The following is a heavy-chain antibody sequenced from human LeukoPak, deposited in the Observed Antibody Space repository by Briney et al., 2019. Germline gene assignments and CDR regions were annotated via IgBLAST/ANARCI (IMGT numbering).Heavy chain of an antibody. D-gene: IGHD3-22*01. J-gene: IGHJ4*02. Sequence: SETLSLTCTVSGGSISSSSYYWGWIRQPPGKGLEWIGSIYYSGSTYYNPSLKSRVTISVDTSKNQFSLKLSSVTAADTAVYYCAREGDSSVYDYWGQGTLVTVSS. CDR1: GGSISSSSYY. CDR2: IYYSGST. V-gene: IGHV4-39*07. CDR3: AREGDSSVYDY.